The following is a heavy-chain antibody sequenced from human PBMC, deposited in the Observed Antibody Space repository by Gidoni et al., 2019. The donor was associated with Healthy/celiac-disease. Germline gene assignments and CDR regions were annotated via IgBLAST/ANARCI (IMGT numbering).Heavy chain of an antibody. J-gene: IGHJ5*02. D-gene: IGHD5-12*01. CDR2: IWYDGSNK. V-gene: IGHV3-33*01. CDR3: ARGRKHWDGYKSRGWFDP. Sequence: QVQLVASGGGVVQPGRSLRLSCAASGFTFRSYGMHWVRQAPGKGLEWVAVIWYDGSNKYYADSVKGRFTISRDNSKNTLYLQMNSLRAEDTAVYYCARGRKHWDGYKSRGWFDPWGQGTLVTVSS. CDR1: GFTFRSYG.